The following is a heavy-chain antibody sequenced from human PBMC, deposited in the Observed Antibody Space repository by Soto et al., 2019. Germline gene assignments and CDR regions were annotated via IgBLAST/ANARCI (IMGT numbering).Heavy chain of an antibody. CDR2: ISDSGST. CDR1: GFTFSTYP. D-gene: IGHD2-2*01. J-gene: IGHJ4*02. Sequence: EVHLLESGGGLVQPGGSLRLSCTASGFTFSTYPMSWVRQAPGKGLEWVSTISDSGSTYYADSVKGLFTISRDNSKNTLYLEMNRLRAEDTAVYYCAKDKGGRYCSRTSCLYSFDYWGQGTLGTVSS. CDR3: AKDKGGRYCSRTSCLYSFDY. V-gene: IGHV3-23*01.